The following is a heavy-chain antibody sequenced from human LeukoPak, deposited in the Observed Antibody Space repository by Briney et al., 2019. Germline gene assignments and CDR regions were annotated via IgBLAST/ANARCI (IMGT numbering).Heavy chain of an antibody. D-gene: IGHD3-9*01. CDR1: GYSENFYG. V-gene: IGHV1-18*01. J-gene: IGHJ4*02. CDR3: ARETYSNILTGTDY. Sequence: GASVKVSCKTSGYSENFYGITWVRQVAGQGLEWMGWISAQHGQTEYAPNSQDRVTMTTDTYTNTAYMELRSLTSDDTAVYYCARETYSNILTGTDYWGPGTLVTVSS. CDR2: ISAQHGQT.